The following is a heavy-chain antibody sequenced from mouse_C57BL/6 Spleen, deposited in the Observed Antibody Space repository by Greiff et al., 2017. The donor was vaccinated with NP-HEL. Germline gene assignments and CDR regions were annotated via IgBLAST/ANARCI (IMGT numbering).Heavy chain of an antibody. V-gene: IGHV1-69*01. Sequence: QVQLQQPGAELVMPGASVKLSCKASGYTFTSYWMHWVKQRPGQGLEWIGEIDPSDSYTNYNQKFKGKSTLTVDKSSSTAYMQLSSLTSEDSAVYSCARGAVLRFMDYWGQGTSVTVSS. CDR1: GYTFTSYW. D-gene: IGHD1-1*01. CDR2: IDPSDSYT. J-gene: IGHJ4*01. CDR3: ARGAVLRFMDY.